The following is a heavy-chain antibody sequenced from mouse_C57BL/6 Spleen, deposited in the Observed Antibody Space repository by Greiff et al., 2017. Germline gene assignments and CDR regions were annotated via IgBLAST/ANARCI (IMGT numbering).Heavy chain of an antibody. J-gene: IGHJ3*01. V-gene: IGHV1-69*01. CDR1: GYTFTSYW. CDR3: ARGWD. Sequence: QVQLQQPGAELVMPGASVKLSCKASGYTFTSYWMHWVKQRPGRGLEWIGEIDPSDSYTNYNQKFKGKSTLTVDKSSSTAYMQLSSLTSEDSAVYYCARGWDWGQGTLGTVSA. D-gene: IGHD3-3*01. CDR2: IDPSDSYT.